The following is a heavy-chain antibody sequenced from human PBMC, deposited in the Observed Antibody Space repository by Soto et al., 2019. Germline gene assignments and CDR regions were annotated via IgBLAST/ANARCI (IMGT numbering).Heavy chain of an antibody. V-gene: IGHV3-23*01. CDR1: EFTFDNYA. Sequence: EVQLLESGGGLVQPGGSLRLSCAASEFTFDNYAMPWVRQAPGKGLEWVSTISGSGGTTYYADSVKGRFSISRDNSKSTLYLQMNSLRAEDTAVYYCAKDLYGDFDHWGQGTLVTVSS. CDR3: AKDLYGDFDH. CDR2: ISGSGGTT. J-gene: IGHJ4*02. D-gene: IGHD4-17*01.